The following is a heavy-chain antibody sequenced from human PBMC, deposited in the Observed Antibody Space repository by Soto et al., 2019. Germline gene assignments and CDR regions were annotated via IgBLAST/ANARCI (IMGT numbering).Heavy chain of an antibody. Sequence: SETLSLTCTVSGGSISSYYWSWIRQPPGKGLECIGYIYYSESTNYNPSLKSRVTISVDTSKNQFSLKLSSVTAADTAVYYCARDLIDGYFYCWGQGTLVTVSS. CDR2: IYYSEST. V-gene: IGHV4-59*12. CDR1: GGSISSYY. CDR3: ARDLIDGYFYC. J-gene: IGHJ4*02.